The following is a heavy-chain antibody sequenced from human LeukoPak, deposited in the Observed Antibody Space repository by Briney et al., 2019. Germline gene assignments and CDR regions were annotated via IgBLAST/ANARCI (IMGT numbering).Heavy chain of an antibody. J-gene: IGHJ4*02. D-gene: IGHD4-17*01. CDR3: ARAQGYGDCDY. V-gene: IGHV1-46*01. CDR2: INPSGGNT. CDR1: GYTFTDYY. Sequence: ASVKVSFKASGYTFTDYYIHWVRQAPGQGLEWMGIINPSGGNTKYAEKFQARVTMTRDTSTSTVYMDLSSLRSEDTAVYYCARAQGYGDCDYWGQGTLVTVSS.